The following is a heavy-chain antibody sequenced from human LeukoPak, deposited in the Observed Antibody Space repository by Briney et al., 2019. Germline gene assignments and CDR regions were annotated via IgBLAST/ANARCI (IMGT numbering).Heavy chain of an antibody. D-gene: IGHD6-13*01. Sequence: GGSLRLSCAASGFTFSSYEMNWVRQAPGKGLEWVSYISSSGSTIYYADSVKGRFTISRDNAKNSLYLQMNSLRAEDTAVYYCARASGIAAAFSIDYWGQGTLVTVSS. V-gene: IGHV3-48*03. CDR3: ARASGIAAAFSIDY. CDR1: GFTFSSYE. CDR2: ISSSGSTI. J-gene: IGHJ4*02.